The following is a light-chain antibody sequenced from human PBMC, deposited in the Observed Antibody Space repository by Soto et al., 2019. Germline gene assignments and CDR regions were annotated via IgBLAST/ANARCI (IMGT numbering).Light chain of an antibody. CDR1: QSIDNY. J-gene: IGKJ1*01. CDR2: AAS. CDR3: QQSYNTPRT. V-gene: IGKV1-39*01. Sequence: DLQLTQSPSSLSASIRDRVSIACRASQSIDNYLNWYQQKPGKAPKLLIYAASSLQSGVPSRFSGSGSGTDFTLTISSLQPEDFATYYCQQSYNTPRTFGQGTKVDIK.